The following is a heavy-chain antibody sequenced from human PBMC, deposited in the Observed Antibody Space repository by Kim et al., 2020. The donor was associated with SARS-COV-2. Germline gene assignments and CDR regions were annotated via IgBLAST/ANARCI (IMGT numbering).Heavy chain of an antibody. D-gene: IGHD2-8*02. J-gene: IGHJ4*02. CDR3: TTHWSLDF. CDR2: IKEDGSEK. V-gene: IGHV3-7*01. Sequence: GGSLRLSCEASGFTFTKFWMTWVRQAPGKGLEWVANIKEDGSEKLYADSVRGRFTISRDNAERSVHLQLDSLRVEDTAVYYCTTHWSLDFWGQGALAT. CDR1: GFTFTKFW.